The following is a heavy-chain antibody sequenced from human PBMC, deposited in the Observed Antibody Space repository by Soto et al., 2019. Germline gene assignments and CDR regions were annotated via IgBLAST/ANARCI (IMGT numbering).Heavy chain of an antibody. D-gene: IGHD3-22*01. Sequence: PSETLSLTCTVSGGSISSGGYYWSWIRQHPGKGLEWIGYIYYSGSTYYNPSLKSRVTISVDTSKNQFSLKLSSVTAADTAVYYCARNYYDSSGYYPGGMDVWGQGTTVTVSS. V-gene: IGHV4-31*03. J-gene: IGHJ6*02. CDR3: ARNYYDSSGYYPGGMDV. CDR1: GGSISSGGYY. CDR2: IYYSGST.